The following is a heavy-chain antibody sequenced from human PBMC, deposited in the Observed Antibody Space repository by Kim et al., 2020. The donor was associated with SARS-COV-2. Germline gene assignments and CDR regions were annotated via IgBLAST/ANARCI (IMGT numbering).Heavy chain of an antibody. V-gene: IGHV4-59*01. Sequence: YNPSLRGRVTISVDTSKNQFSLKLSSVTAADTAVYYCARDGGYPLGAFDIWGQGTMVTVSS. D-gene: IGHD5-18*01. J-gene: IGHJ3*02. CDR3: ARDGGYPLGAFDI.